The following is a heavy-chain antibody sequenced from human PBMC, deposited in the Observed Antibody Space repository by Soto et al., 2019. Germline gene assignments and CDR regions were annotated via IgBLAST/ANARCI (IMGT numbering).Heavy chain of an antibody. J-gene: IGHJ5*02. Sequence: GGSLRLSCAASGLIFDAFGMSWVRQAPGKGLEWVSTISGDSGSTHYADSVKGRFTVSRDNSRKTLFLQMNSLRAEDTAAYYCAKLSGYDPARYNRGWFDHWGRGTLVTVSS. CDR2: ISGDSGST. V-gene: IGHV3-23*01. CDR3: AKLSGYDPARYNRGWFDH. CDR1: GLIFDAFG. D-gene: IGHD5-12*01.